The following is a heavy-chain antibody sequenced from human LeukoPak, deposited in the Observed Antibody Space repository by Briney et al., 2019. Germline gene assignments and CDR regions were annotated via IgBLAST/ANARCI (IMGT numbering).Heavy chain of an antibody. V-gene: IGHV1-2*02. CDR2: INPNSGGT. J-gene: IGHJ4*02. D-gene: IGHD3-22*01. Sequence: ASVKVSCKATGYTFTGYYMHWVRQAPGQGLEWMGWINPNSGGTNYAQKFQGRVTMTRDTSISTAYMELSRPRSDDTAVYYCARGHDSSGYPDADYWGQGTLVTVSS. CDR1: GYTFTGYY. CDR3: ARGHDSSGYPDADY.